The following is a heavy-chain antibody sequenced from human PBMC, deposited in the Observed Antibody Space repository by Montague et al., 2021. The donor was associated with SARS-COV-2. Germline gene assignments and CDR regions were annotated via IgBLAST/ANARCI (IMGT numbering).Heavy chain of an antibody. CDR2: ISHGGTT. D-gene: IGHD1-14*01. V-gene: IGHV4-34*01. Sequence: SETLSLTCAVYDGSFSGYYWNWIRQPPGKGLEWIGEISHGGTTNYNPSLKSRATISLDKSKSQFSLKLTSVTAADTAIYYCGRGRKVVPWFRYYDIDVWGQGTTVTVSS. CDR3: GRGRKVVPWFRYYDIDV. CDR1: DGSFSGYY. J-gene: IGHJ6*02.